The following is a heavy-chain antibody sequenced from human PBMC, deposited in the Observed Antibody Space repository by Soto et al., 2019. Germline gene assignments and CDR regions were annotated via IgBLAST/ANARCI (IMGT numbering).Heavy chain of an antibody. J-gene: IGHJ6*02. D-gene: IGHD2-2*01. CDR3: ARDIVVVPADYYYYGMDV. CDR1: GGTFSSYA. CDR2: IIPIFGTA. V-gene: IGHV1-69*06. Sequence: QVQLVQSGAEVKKPGSSVKVSCKASGGTFSSYAISWVRQAPGQGLEWMGGIIPIFGTANYAQKFQGRVTITADNSTSTAYMELSSLRSEDTAVYYCARDIVVVPADYYYYGMDVWGQGTTVTVSS.